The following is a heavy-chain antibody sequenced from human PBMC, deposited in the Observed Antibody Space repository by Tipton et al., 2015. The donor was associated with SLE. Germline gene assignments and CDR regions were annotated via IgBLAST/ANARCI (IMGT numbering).Heavy chain of an antibody. CDR1: GGSFSGYY. CDR2: INHSGST. Sequence: TLSLTCAVQGGSFSGYYWSWIRQSPGKGLEWIGEINHSGSTNYIPSLKSRVTMSADKSKSQFSLKLSSVTAADTAVYYCASYFDPWGQGTLVTVSS. J-gene: IGHJ5*02. V-gene: IGHV4-34*01. CDR3: ASYFDP.